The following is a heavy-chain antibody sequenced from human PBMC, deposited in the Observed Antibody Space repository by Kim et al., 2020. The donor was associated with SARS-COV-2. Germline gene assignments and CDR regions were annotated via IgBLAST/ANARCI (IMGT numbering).Heavy chain of an antibody. D-gene: IGHD4-17*01. J-gene: IGHJ6*02. CDR1: GFTFSSYW. Sequence: GGSLRLSCAASGFTFSSYWMSWVRQAPGKGLEWVANIKQDGSEKYYVDSVKGRFTISRDNAKNSLYLQMNSLRAEDTAVYYCARDRTVPKGGDYYYGMDVWGQGTTVTVSS. V-gene: IGHV3-7*01. CDR2: IKQDGSEK. CDR3: ARDRTVPKGGDYYYGMDV.